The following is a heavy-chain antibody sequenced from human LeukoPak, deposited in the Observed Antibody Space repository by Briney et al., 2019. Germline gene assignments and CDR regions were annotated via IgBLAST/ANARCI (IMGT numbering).Heavy chain of an antibody. J-gene: IGHJ4*02. V-gene: IGHV3-21*01. CDR1: GFTFSSYW. CDR2: ISSSSSYI. Sequence: GGSLRLSCAASGFTFSSYWMNWVRQAPGKGLEWVSSISSSSSYIYYADSVKGRFTISRDNAKNSLYLQMNSLRAEDTAVYYCARDAGGSRGGYFDYWGQGTLVTVSS. CDR3: ARDAGGSRGGYFDY. D-gene: IGHD2-15*01.